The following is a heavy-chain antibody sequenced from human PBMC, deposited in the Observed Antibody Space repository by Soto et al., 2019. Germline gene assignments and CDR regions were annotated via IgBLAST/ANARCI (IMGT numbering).Heavy chain of an antibody. Sequence: QVQLVESGGGVVQPGRSLRLSCAASGFTFSSYGMHWVRQAPGKGLERVAVISYDGTNKYYADSVKGRFTISRDNSKNTLYLQMNSLRAEDTAGYYCAKDLLRPGRAYGMDVWGQGTTVTVSS. J-gene: IGHJ6*02. V-gene: IGHV3-30*18. CDR2: ISYDGTNK. CDR3: AKDLLRPGRAYGMDV. CDR1: GFTFSSYG.